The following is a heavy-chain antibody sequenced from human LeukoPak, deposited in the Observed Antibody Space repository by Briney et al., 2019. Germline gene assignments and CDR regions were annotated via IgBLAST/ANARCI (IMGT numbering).Heavy chain of an antibody. CDR2: INLVNGNT. D-gene: IGHD5-12*01. CDR1: GYTFTNYA. Sequence: ASVKVSCKASGYTFTNYAMHWVRLAPGQRLQWVGWINLVNGNTKYSQYFEDRVTITRDTSASTVYMELSSLRPDDMAVYYCAREGWLPYNWFDPWGQGTLVTVSS. CDR3: AREGWLPYNWFDP. V-gene: IGHV1-3*03. J-gene: IGHJ5*02.